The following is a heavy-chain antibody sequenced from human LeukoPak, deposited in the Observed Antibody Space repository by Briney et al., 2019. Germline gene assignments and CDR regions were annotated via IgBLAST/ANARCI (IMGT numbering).Heavy chain of an antibody. CDR1: GFTFSSYW. D-gene: IGHD2-15*01. CDR3: AKQLGYCSDGSCYFPY. J-gene: IGHJ4*02. Sequence: PGGSLRLSCAASGFTFSSYWMSWVRQVPGKGLEWVANIKQDGSEKYYVDSVKGRFTISRDNAKNSLYLQMNSLRAEDTAVYYCAKQLGYCSDGSCYFPYWGQGTLATVSS. V-gene: IGHV3-7*03. CDR2: IKQDGSEK.